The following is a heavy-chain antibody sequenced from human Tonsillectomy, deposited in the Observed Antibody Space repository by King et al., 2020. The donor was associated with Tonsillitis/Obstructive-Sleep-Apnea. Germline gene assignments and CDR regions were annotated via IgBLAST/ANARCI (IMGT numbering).Heavy chain of an antibody. CDR2: LKSTMYGGTT. V-gene: IGHV3-15*01. Sequence: DVQLVESGGGLVKPGGSLRFSCAASGFTCSNACMNWVRQSPGKGLDWVGLLKSTMYGGTTDYAAPVKGRFTISRDDSKNTLYLQMNSLKTEDTAVYYCTTAETDYWGQGTLVTVSS. CDR1: GFTCSNAC. CDR3: TTAETDY. J-gene: IGHJ4*02.